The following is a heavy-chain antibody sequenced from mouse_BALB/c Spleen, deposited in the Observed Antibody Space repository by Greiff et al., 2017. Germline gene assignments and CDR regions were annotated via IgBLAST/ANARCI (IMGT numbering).Heavy chain of an antibody. Sequence: LVKTGASVKISCKASGYSFTGYYMHWVKQSHGKSLEWIGYISCYNGATSYNQKFKGKATFTVDTSSSTAYMQFNSLTSEDSAVYYCAVWLRRGAMDYWGQGTSVTVSS. V-gene: IGHV1S34*01. D-gene: IGHD2-2*01. CDR2: ISCYNGAT. CDR1: GYSFTGYY. CDR3: AVWLRRGAMDY. J-gene: IGHJ4*01.